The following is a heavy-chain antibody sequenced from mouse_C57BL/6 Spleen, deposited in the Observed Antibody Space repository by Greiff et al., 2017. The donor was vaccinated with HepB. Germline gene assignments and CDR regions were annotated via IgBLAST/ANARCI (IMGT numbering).Heavy chain of an antibody. CDR3: ARGFATVVAKNFDY. J-gene: IGHJ2*01. CDR1: GYTFTSYW. D-gene: IGHD1-1*01. Sequence: QVQLKQPGAELVKPGASVKLSCKASGYTFTSYWMQWVKQRPGQGLEWIGEIDPSDSYTNYNQKFKGKATLTVDTSSSTAYMQLSSLTSEDSAVYYCARGFATVVAKNFDYWGQGTTLTVSS. CDR2: IDPSDSYT. V-gene: IGHV1-50*01.